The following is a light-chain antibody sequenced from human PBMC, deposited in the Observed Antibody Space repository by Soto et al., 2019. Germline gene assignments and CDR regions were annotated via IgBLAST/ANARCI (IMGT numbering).Light chain of an antibody. Sequence: SVLTQPPSVSAAPGQKVTLSCSGNSSNIGNNFVSWYLQPPGAAPKLLIYDNYKRPSGIPDRFSGFKSGTSASLDITGLQTGDEADYYCEAWDTSLGAVLFGGGTKLTVL. CDR2: DNY. V-gene: IGLV1-51*01. J-gene: IGLJ2*01. CDR1: SSNIGNNF. CDR3: EAWDTSLGAVL.